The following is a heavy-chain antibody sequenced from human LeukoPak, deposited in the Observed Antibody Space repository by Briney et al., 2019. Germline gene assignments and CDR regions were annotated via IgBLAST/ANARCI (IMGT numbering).Heavy chain of an antibody. Sequence: PGGSLRLSCAASGFTFSSYGMHWVRQAPGKGLEWVAVISYDGSNKYYADSVKGRFTISRDNSKNTLYLQMNSLRAEDTAVYYCARDPMTTVTPTFDFDSWGQGTLVTVSS. J-gene: IGHJ4*02. D-gene: IGHD4-11*01. V-gene: IGHV3-30*03. CDR2: ISYDGSNK. CDR1: GFTFSSYG. CDR3: ARDPMTTVTPTFDFDS.